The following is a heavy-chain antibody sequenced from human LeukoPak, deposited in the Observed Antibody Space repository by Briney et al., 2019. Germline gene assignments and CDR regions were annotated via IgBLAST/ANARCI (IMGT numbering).Heavy chain of an antibody. CDR1: GGSITTYY. V-gene: IGHV4-59*12. D-gene: IGHD4-17*01. CDR3: ARDTPSYGATGFDP. J-gene: IGHJ5*02. CDR2: IYYSGST. Sequence: PSGTLSLTCTVSGGSITTYYWSWIRQPPGKGLEWIGYIYYSGSTNYNPSLKSRVTISVDTSKNQFSLKLSSVTAADTAVYYCARDTPSYGATGFDPWGQGTLVTVSS.